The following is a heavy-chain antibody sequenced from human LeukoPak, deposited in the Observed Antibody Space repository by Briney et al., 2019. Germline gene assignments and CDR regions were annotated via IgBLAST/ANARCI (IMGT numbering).Heavy chain of an antibody. Sequence: PGGSLRLSCAASGSSFSDHYMTWVRQAPGKGLEWLSYISGSGSDIDYAGSVKGRFTISRDNAKNSLYLQMNSLRAEDTAVYYCARGPGRSGSDYWGQGTLVTVSS. CDR2: ISGSGSDI. CDR1: GSSFSDHY. CDR3: ARGPGRSGSDY. V-gene: IGHV3-11*01. J-gene: IGHJ4*02. D-gene: IGHD6-19*01.